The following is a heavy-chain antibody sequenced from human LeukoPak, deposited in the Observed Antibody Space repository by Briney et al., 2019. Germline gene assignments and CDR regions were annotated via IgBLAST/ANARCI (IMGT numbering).Heavy chain of an antibody. CDR3: AREFDQLHDY. D-gene: IGHD2-2*01. CDR1: GFTFSSYA. J-gene: IGHJ4*02. Sequence: PGRSLRLSCAASGFTFSSYAMHWVRQAPGKGLEWVAVISYDGSNKYYADSVKGRFTISRDNSKNTLYLQMNSLRAEDTAVYYCAREFDQLHDYWGQGTLVTVSS. CDR2: ISYDGSNK. V-gene: IGHV3-30*04.